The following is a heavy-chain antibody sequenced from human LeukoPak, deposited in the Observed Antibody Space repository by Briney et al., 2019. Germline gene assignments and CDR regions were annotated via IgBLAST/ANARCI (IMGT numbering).Heavy chain of an antibody. J-gene: IGHJ6*03. V-gene: IGHV3-20*01. D-gene: IGHD6-13*01. CDR1: GFTFDDYG. CDR3: ARFAAAGTRGYYMDV. Sequence: GGSLRLSCATSGFTFDDYGMSWVRQAPGKGLEWVSGINWNGGSTGYADSVKGRFTISRDNAKKSLYLQMNSLRAEDTALYHCARFAAAGTRGYYMDVWGKGTTVTIFS. CDR2: INWNGGST.